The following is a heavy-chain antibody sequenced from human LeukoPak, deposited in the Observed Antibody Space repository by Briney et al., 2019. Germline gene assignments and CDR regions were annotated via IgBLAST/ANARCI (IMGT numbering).Heavy chain of an antibody. D-gene: IGHD3-10*01. J-gene: IGHJ5*02. CDR2: ISGSGGSA. Sequence: GGSLRLSCAASGFTFSSYAMNWVRQAPGKGLGWVSAISGSGGSAYYADSVKGRFTISRDNSKNTLYLQMNSLRAEDTAAYYCAKGYYSSGYNWFDPWGQGTLVTVSS. CDR1: GFTFSSYA. V-gene: IGHV3-23*01. CDR3: AKGYYSSGYNWFDP.